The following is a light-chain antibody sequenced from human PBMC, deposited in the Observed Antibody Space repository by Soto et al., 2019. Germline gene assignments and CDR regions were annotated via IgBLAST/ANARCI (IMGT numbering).Light chain of an antibody. J-gene: IGKJ1*01. V-gene: IGKV1-8*01. CDR2: AAS. CDR3: HQYYSYPRT. CDR1: QGISSY. Sequence: AIRMTQSPSSLSASTGDRVTITCRASQGISSYLAWYQQKPVKGPKLLIYAASTFQSGLPSRFSRSGSGTAFTLTISCLQSEDFPTYYCHQYYSYPRTFGQGTKVEIK.